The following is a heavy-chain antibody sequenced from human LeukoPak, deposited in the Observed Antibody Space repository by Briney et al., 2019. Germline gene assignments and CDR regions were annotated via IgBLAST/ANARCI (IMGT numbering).Heavy chain of an antibody. CDR3: VSFYETY. V-gene: IGHV3-74*01. Sequence: PGGSLRLSCAASGNYWMHWVRQALGKGLVWVSHINGDGSWTSYADSVKGRFTISKDNAKNTVYLQMNNLRAEDTAVYYCVSFYETYWGRGTLVTVSS. CDR2: INGDGSWT. CDR1: GNYW. D-gene: IGHD2-2*01. J-gene: IGHJ4*02.